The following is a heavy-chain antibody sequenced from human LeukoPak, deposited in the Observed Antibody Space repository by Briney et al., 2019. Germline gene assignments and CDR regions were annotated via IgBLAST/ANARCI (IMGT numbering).Heavy chain of an antibody. J-gene: IGHJ4*02. CDR3: AKVPYYEFWSGYSYYFDY. CDR2: ISSSSSTI. V-gene: IGHV3-48*04. CDR1: GFTFSSYS. D-gene: IGHD3-3*01. Sequence: SGGSLRLSCAASGFTFSSYSMNWVRQAPGKGLEWVSYISSSSSTIYYADSVKGRFTISRDNAKNSLYLQMNSLRAEDTAVYYCAKVPYYEFWSGYSYYFDYWGQGTLVTVSS.